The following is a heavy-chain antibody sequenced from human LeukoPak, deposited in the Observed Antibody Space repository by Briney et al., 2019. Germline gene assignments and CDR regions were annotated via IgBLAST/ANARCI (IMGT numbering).Heavy chain of an antibody. CDR1: GFILSTSE. D-gene: IGHD3-22*01. Sequence: GGSLRLSCVASGFILSTSEMNWVRQAPGRGLEWVSFIASDGTIYYADSVKGRFTISRDNSKNTLYLQMNSLRAEDTAVYYCAKYYFDSSGYYYLRKNWYFDLWGRGTLVTVSS. J-gene: IGHJ2*01. V-gene: IGHV3-23*01. CDR2: IASDGTI. CDR3: AKYYFDSSGYYYLRKNWYFDL.